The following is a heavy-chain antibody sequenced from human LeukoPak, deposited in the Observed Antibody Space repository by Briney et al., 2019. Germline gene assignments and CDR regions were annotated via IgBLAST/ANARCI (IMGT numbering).Heavy chain of an antibody. CDR2: MNPNSGNT. V-gene: IGHV1-8*03. Sequence: ASVKVSCKASGYTFTSYDINWVRQATGQGLEWMGWMNPNSGNTGYAQKFQGRVTITRNTSISTAYMELSSLRSEDTAVYYCARLGCSGGSCYYYYYMDVWGKGTTVTVSS. J-gene: IGHJ6*03. D-gene: IGHD2-15*01. CDR1: GYTFTSYD. CDR3: ARLGCSGGSCYYYYYMDV.